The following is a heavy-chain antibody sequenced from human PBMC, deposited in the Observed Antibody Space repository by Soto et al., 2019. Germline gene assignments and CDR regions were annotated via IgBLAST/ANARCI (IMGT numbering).Heavy chain of an antibody. Sequence: GGSLRLSCAASGFTFSSYAMSWVRQAPGKGLEWVSAISGSGGSTYYADSVKGRFTISRDNSKNTRYLQMNSLRAEDTAVYYCAKDRGFYDAFDIWGQGTMVTVSS. CDR2: ISGSGGST. CDR3: AKDRGFYDAFDI. V-gene: IGHV3-23*01. J-gene: IGHJ3*02. CDR1: GFTFSSYA.